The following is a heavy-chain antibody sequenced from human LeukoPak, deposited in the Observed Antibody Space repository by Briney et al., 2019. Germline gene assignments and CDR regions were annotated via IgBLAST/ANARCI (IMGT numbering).Heavy chain of an antibody. Sequence: SETLSLTCAVYGGPFRDYYWSWIRQPPGKGLEWIGEIDHSGVTGYSPSLESRVTLSVDTSKNQFSLKLTSVTAADTTVYYCARARTGDILTGYYTAYFDYWGQGTLVTVSS. J-gene: IGHJ4*02. CDR1: GGPFRDYY. D-gene: IGHD3-9*01. CDR3: ARARTGDILTGYYTAYFDY. CDR2: IDHSGVT. V-gene: IGHV4-34*01.